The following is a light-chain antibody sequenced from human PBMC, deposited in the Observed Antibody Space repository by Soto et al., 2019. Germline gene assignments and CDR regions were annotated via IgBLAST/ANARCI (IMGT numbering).Light chain of an antibody. Sequence: QSALTQPASVSGSPGQSITISCTGTSSDVGSYNYVSWYQQHPGQTPKLIIYEVSNRPSGVSNRFSGSKSGNTASLTISGLQAEDEADYFCSSYTSTSPMVFGGGTQLTVL. J-gene: IGLJ2*01. CDR3: SSYTSTSPMV. V-gene: IGLV2-14*01. CDR1: SSDVGSYNY. CDR2: EVS.